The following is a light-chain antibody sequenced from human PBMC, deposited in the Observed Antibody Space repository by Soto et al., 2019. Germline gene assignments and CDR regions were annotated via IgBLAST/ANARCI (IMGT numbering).Light chain of an antibody. J-gene: IGKJ5*01. V-gene: IGKV3-11*01. CDR2: DAS. CDR3: QQRSSWPIT. CDR1: QSVSSY. Sequence: EIVLTQSPATLSLSPGERATLSCRASQSVSSYFAWYQQKPGQAPRLLIYDASNRATGIPARFSGSGSGTDFTLTISSLEPEDFAIYYCQQRSSWPITCGQGTRMEIK.